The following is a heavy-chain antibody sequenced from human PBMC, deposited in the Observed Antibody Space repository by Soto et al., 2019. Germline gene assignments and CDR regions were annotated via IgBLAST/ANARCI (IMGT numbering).Heavy chain of an antibody. D-gene: IGHD2-15*01. Sequence: GGSLRLSCAASGFTFSSYGMHWVRQAPGKGLEWVAVIWYDGSNKYYADSVKGRLTISRDNSKNTLYLQMNSLRAEDTAVYYCARDGSYCSGGSCYPLLFDYWGQGTLVTVSS. CDR3: ARDGSYCSGGSCYPLLFDY. V-gene: IGHV3-33*01. CDR2: IWYDGSNK. J-gene: IGHJ4*02. CDR1: GFTFSSYG.